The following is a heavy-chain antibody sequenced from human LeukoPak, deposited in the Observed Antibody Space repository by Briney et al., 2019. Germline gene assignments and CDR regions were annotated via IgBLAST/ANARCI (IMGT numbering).Heavy chain of an antibody. CDR2: IYHSGST. V-gene: IGHV4-38-2*02. J-gene: IGHJ4*02. D-gene: IGHD6-19*01. CDR1: GFTFGDYA. CDR3: ARDSSGWYTPHYYFDY. Sequence: GSLRLSCTASGFTFGDYAMSWVRQPPGKGLEWIGSIYHSGSTYYNPSLKSRVTISVDTSKNQFSLKLSSVTAADTAVYYCARDSSGWYTPHYYFDYWGQGTLVTVSS.